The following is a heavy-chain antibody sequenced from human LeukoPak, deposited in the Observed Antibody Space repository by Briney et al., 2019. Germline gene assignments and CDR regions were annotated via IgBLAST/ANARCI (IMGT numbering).Heavy chain of an antibody. CDR1: GFTFNSYS. J-gene: IGHJ3*02. Sequence: GGSLRLSCAASGFTFNSYSMNWVRQAPGKGLEWVSSISSGSTYMYYADSVKGRFTISRDNAQNSMYLQMNSLRAEDTAVYYCGKVGGRSKAAKGDAFDIWGHGTMVTVSS. CDR3: GKVGGRSKAAKGDAFDI. D-gene: IGHD6-6*01. V-gene: IGHV3-21*01. CDR2: ISSGSTYM.